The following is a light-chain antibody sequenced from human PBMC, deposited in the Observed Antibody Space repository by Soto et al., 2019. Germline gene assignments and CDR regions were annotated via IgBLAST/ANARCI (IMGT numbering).Light chain of an antibody. CDR1: QSIAIS. V-gene: IGKV3-15*01. J-gene: IGKJ1*01. CDR3: HQYNDWWT. Sequence: EIVLTHSPASLSVSPGERATLSCRASQSIAISLAWYQQKPGLAPRLLIYGASTRATGIPARFSGSGSGTEFTLTINGLQSEDFAVYYCHQYNDWWTFGQGTKVEIK. CDR2: GAS.